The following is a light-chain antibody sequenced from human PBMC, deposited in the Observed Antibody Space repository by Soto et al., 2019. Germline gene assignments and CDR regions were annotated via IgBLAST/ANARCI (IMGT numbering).Light chain of an antibody. V-gene: IGKV1-5*01. Sequence: DIQMTQSPSTLSASVGDRVTITCRASQSISSRLAWYQQKPGKAPKFLVYDPSNLESGVPSRFSGSGSGTEFTLTISSLQPDDFATYYCQQYNSYSVTFGQGTKVEIK. CDR2: DPS. CDR3: QQYNSYSVT. J-gene: IGKJ1*01. CDR1: QSISSR.